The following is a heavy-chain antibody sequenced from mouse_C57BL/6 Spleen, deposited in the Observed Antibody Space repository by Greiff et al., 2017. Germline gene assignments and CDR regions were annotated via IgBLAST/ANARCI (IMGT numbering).Heavy chain of an antibody. V-gene: IGHV1-80*01. CDR2: IYPGDGDT. J-gene: IGHJ2*01. D-gene: IGHD3-2*02. CDR3: ARGKLRVPGDY. Sequence: QVHVKQSGAELVKPGASVKISCKASGYAFSSYWMNWVKQRPGKGLEWIRQIYPGDGDTNYNGKFKGKATLTADKSSSTAYMQLSSLTSEDSAVYFCARGKLRVPGDYWGQGTTLTVSS. CDR1: GYAFSSYW.